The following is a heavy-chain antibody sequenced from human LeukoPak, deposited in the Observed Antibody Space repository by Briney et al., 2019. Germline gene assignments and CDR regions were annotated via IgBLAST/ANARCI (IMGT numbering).Heavy chain of an antibody. CDR2: IYTSGSS. D-gene: IGHD6-19*01. Sequence: GSLRLSCTASGFTFSSYSMNWIRQPAGKGLEWIGRIYTSGSSSYNPSLKSRVTMSLDTSNNHFSLKLSSVTAADTAVYYCARSPLTSSGWYRADYWGQGTLVTVSS. CDR1: GFTFSSYS. J-gene: IGHJ4*02. CDR3: ARSPLTSSGWYRADY. V-gene: IGHV4-4*07.